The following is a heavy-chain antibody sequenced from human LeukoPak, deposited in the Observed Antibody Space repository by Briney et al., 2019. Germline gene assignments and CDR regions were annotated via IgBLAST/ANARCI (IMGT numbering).Heavy chain of an antibody. D-gene: IGHD5-18*01. CDR2: IYSGGST. CDR1: GFAVSSNY. J-gene: IGHJ6*02. CDR3: ARRPSLGYTYGPNYYHGLDV. Sequence: GGSLRLSCAASGFAVSSNYMNWDRQAPGKGLEWVSIIYSGGSTYYADSVKGRFVISRDTSTNMVYLRMNRLRAEDTALYYCARRPSLGYTYGPNYYHGLDVWGQGTTVTVSS. V-gene: IGHV3-53*01.